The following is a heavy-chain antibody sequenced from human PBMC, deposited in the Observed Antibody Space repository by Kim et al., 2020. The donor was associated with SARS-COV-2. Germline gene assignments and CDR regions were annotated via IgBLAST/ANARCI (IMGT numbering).Heavy chain of an antibody. Sequence: STNYNPSLKSRVTISVDKSKNQFSLKLSSVTAADTAVYYCARVGTGTSDYWGQGTLVTVSS. CDR3: ARVGTGTSDY. J-gene: IGHJ4*02. CDR2: ST. D-gene: IGHD1-1*01. V-gene: IGHV4-4*02.